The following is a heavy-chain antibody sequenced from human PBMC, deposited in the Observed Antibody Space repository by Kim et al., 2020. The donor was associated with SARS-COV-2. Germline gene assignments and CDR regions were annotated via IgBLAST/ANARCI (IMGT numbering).Heavy chain of an antibody. CDR3: ARDDDTSGRFSYFPL. CDR1: GFSFDHYG. Sequence: GESLKISCAASGFSFDHYGMHWVRQAPGKGLEWVAGTSSDQIRAYYGDSVEGRFTIARDNSMNMLYLQLSNLRGDDMAIYYCARDDDTSGRFSYFPLWGQ. J-gene: IGHJ1*01. V-gene: IGHV3-33*05. D-gene: IGHD3-3*01. CDR2: TSSDQIRA.